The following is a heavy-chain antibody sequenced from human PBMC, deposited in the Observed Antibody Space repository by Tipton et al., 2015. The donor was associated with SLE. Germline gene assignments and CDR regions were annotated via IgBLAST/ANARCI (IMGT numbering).Heavy chain of an antibody. CDR3: VVCSPSGCAYFDY. D-gene: IGHD2-15*01. CDR2: IYTGGYT. J-gene: IGHJ4*02. V-gene: IGHV4-4*07. Sequence: LRLSCTVPGGSITNYYWGWVRQPAGKGLEWIGRIYTGGYTKYNPSLESRVSLSVDASKDQFSLRLSSVTAADTAVYYCVVCSPSGCAYFDYWGQGRLVTVSS. CDR1: GGSITNYY.